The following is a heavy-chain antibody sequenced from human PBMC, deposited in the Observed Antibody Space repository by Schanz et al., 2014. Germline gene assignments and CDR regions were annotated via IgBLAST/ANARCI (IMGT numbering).Heavy chain of an antibody. V-gene: IGHV3-30*04. CDR3: AKGRFGELSAFDI. D-gene: IGHD3-10*01. CDR1: GFTFSSYA. CDR2: VPFDGSQK. J-gene: IGHJ3*02. Sequence: QVQLVESGGGGVQPGRSLRLSCAASGFTFSSYALHWVRQAPGKGLEWVAFVPFDGSQKFYADSVKGRFTISRDNSKNTLYLQMNSLRAEDTAVYYCAKGRFGELSAFDIWGQGTMVTVSS.